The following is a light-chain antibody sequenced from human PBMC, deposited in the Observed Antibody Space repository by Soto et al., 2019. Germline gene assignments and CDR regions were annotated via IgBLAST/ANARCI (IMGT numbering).Light chain of an antibody. CDR2: EVS. V-gene: IGLV2-8*01. J-gene: IGLJ2*01. CDR1: SSDVGGYNY. Sequence: QSVLTQPPSASGSPGQSVTISCTGTSSDVGGYNYVSWYQQHPGKAPKLMIYEVSKRPSGVPDRFSGSKSGNTASLTVSGLQADYEADYYCSSYAGSNNVVFGGGTKVTVL. CDR3: SSYAGSNNVV.